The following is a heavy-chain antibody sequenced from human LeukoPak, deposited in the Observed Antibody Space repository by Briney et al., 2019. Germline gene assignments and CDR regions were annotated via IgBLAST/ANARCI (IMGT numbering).Heavy chain of an antibody. J-gene: IGHJ3*02. Sequence: SETLSLTCAVSGGSISTYYWSWIRQPPRKGLEWTGYIHYSGSTNYNPSLKSRVTILVDTSKNQFSLRLSSVTAADTAVYYCARGGLDSNGYWTAFDIWGQGTMVTVSS. V-gene: IGHV4-59*01. CDR1: GGSISTYY. D-gene: IGHD3-22*01. CDR2: IHYSGST. CDR3: ARGGLDSNGYWTAFDI.